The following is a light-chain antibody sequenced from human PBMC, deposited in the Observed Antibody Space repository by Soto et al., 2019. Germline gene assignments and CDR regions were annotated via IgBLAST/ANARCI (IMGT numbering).Light chain of an antibody. CDR1: QSISTY. Sequence: DIQMTQSPSSLSAFVGDRVTITCRASQSISTYLNWYQQKAGLATKLLIYAASSLQSGVPSRFSGSGSGTDFTFTISSLQPVDIATYYCQQYDNLPLTFGGGTKVDI. V-gene: IGKV1-33*01. CDR3: QQYDNLPLT. J-gene: IGKJ4*02. CDR2: AAS.